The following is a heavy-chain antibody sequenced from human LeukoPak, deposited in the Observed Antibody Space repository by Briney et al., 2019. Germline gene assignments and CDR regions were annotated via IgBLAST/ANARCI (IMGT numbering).Heavy chain of an antibody. V-gene: IGHV3-23*01. J-gene: IGHJ5*02. CDR3: ARKTYYYDTSPAGWFDT. CDR2: TSSSDAGT. CDR1: GFTLSTYA. D-gene: IGHD3-22*01. Sequence: GGSLRLSCAASGFTLSTYAMSWVRQTPGKGLEWVAATSSSDAGTYHADSVRGRFTISRDNSKNTLYLQMNSLRAEDTAIYFCARKTYYYDTSPAGWFDTWGQGTLGTVSS.